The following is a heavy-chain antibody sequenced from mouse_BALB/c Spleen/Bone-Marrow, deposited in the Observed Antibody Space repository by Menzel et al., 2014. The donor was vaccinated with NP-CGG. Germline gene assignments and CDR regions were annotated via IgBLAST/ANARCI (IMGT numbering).Heavy chain of an antibody. CDR1: GYSFTGYF. CDR3: ARVTTDWYFDV. CDR2: INPYNGDS. V-gene: IGHV1-20*02. Sequence: VQLKESGPELVKPGASVKISCKASGYSFTGYFMNWVIQSHGKSLEWIGRINPYNGDSFYNQKFKGKATFTVDKSSSTAHMELRSLASEDSAVYYCARVTTDWYFDVWGAGTTVTVSS. J-gene: IGHJ1*01. D-gene: IGHD1-1*01.